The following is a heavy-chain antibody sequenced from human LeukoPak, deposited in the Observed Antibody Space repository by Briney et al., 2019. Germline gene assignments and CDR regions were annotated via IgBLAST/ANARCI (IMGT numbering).Heavy chain of an antibody. D-gene: IGHD6-6*01. CDR1: GFTVSSNY. CDR3: ARMPYSSFTRYNWFDP. V-gene: IGHV3-53*01. CDR2: IYSGGST. J-gene: IGHJ5*02. Sequence: GGSLRLSCAASGFTVSSNYMSWVRQAPGKGLEWVSVIYSGGSTYYADSVKGRFTISRDNSKNTLYLQMNSLRAEDTAVYYCARMPYSSFTRYNWFDPWGQETLVTVSS.